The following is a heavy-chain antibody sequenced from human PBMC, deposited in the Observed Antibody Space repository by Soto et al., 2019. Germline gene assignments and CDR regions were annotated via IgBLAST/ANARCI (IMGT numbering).Heavy chain of an antibody. V-gene: IGHV3-30*18. D-gene: IGHD3-22*01. Sequence: GGSLRLSCAASGFTFSSYGMHWVRQAPGKGLEWVAVISYDGSNKYYADSVKGRFTISRDNSKNTLYLQMNSLRAEDTAVYYCAKDSDSSGYYGPANYYYGMDVWGQGTTVTVSS. CDR2: ISYDGSNK. CDR3: AKDSDSSGYYGPANYYYGMDV. CDR1: GFTFSSYG. J-gene: IGHJ6*02.